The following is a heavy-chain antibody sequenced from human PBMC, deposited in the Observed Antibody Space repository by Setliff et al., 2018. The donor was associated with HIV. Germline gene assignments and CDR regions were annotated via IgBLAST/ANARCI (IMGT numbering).Heavy chain of an antibody. Sequence: PSETLSLTCTVSGGSISSYYWSWIRQPPGKGLEWIGYIYTSGGTNYNPSLKSRVTISVDTSKNQFSLKLSSVTAADTAVYYCARGKKGIQLWSPRGFYFDYWGQGTLVTVSS. CDR1: GGSISSYY. CDR3: ARGKKGIQLWSPRGFYFDY. J-gene: IGHJ4*02. CDR2: IYTSGGT. D-gene: IGHD5-18*01. V-gene: IGHV4-4*09.